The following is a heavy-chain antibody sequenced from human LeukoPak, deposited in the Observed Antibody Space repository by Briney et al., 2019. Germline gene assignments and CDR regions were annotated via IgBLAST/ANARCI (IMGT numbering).Heavy chain of an antibody. V-gene: IGHV1-69*02. Sequence: SVKVSCKASGGTFSSYTITWVRQAPGQGLEWMGRIIPILGIANYAQKFQGRVTITADKSTSTAYMELSSLRSEDTAVYYCARDYGSGSYFNYWGQGTLVTVSS. CDR1: GGTFSSYT. CDR3: ARDYGSGSYFNY. D-gene: IGHD3-10*01. CDR2: IIPILGIA. J-gene: IGHJ4*02.